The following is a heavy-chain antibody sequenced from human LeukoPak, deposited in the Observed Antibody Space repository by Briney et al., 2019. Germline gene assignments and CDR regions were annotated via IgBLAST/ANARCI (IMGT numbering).Heavy chain of an antibody. J-gene: IGHJ6*03. D-gene: IGHD2-2*02. V-gene: IGHV3-30*02. CDR1: GFTFSSYG. Sequence: GGSLRLSCAASGFTFSSYGMHWVRQAPGKGLEWVAFIRYDGSNKYYADSVKGRFTISRDNSKNTLYLQMNSLRAEDTAVYYCAKDQGVVVPAAIGYYMDVWGKGTTVTVSS. CDR3: AKDQGVVVPAAIGYYMDV. CDR2: IRYDGSNK.